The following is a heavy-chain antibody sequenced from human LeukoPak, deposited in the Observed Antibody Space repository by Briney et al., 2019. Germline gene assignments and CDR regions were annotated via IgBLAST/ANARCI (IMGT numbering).Heavy chain of an antibody. Sequence: GASVKVSCKASGYTFTSYGISWVRQAPGQGLEWMGWISAYNGNTNYAQKLQGRVTMTTDTSTSTAYMELRSLRSDDTAVYYCARDGQGSSWGGVFDYWGQGTLVTVSS. CDR1: GYTFTSYG. D-gene: IGHD6-13*01. CDR2: ISAYNGNT. CDR3: ARDGQGSSWGGVFDY. V-gene: IGHV1-18*01. J-gene: IGHJ4*02.